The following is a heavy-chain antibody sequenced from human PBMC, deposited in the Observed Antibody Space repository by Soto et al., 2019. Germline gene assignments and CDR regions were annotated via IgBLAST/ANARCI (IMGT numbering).Heavy chain of an antibody. V-gene: IGHV4-4*02. J-gene: IGHJ4*02. CDR2: VFHTGTT. CDR1: GDSVSSPYY. CDR3: ARSAGWYAVHS. D-gene: IGHD6-19*01. Sequence: QVQLQESGPGLVKPSGTLSLTCAVSGDSVSSPYYWCWVRQPPGKGLGWIGEVFHTGTTSYNPSLRSRVTIAMDKSFNQFSLNLSSVTAADTAVYYCARSAGWYAVHSWGRGTLVIVSS.